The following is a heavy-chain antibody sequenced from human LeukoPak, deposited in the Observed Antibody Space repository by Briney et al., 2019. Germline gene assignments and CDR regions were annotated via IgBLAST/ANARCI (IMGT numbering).Heavy chain of an antibody. CDR2: ISSSSSYI. D-gene: IGHD2-15*01. V-gene: IGHV3-21*01. J-gene: IGHJ4*02. CDR3: ARVYCSGGSCYLGFDY. CDR1: GFTFSSYS. Sequence: PGGSLRLSCAASGFTFSSYSMNWVRQAPGKGLEWVSSISSSSSYIYYADSVKGRFTISRDNAKNSLYLQMNSLRAEDTAVYYCARVYCSGGSCYLGFDYWGQGTLVTASS.